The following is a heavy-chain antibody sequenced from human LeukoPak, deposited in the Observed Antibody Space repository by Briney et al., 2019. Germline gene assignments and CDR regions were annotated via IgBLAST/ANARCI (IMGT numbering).Heavy chain of an antibody. CDR1: GFTFSNYW. V-gene: IGHV3-74*01. D-gene: IGHD3-3*01. CDR3: VRGYDDFWSGYNTGPEHYYHMDL. J-gene: IGHJ6*03. Sequence: GGSLRLSCAASGFTFSNYWMHWVRLTPGEGLVWVSRTSSSGTITGYVDSVKGRITISRDNARNTLFLQMNSLRAEDTAVYYCVRGYDDFWSGYNTGPEHYYHMDLWGKGTTVTVSS. CDR2: TSSSGTIT.